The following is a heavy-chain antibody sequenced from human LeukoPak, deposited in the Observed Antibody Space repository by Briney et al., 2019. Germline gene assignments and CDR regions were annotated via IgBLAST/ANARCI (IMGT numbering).Heavy chain of an antibody. V-gene: IGHV3-48*01. D-gene: IGHD3-3*01. Sequence: PGGSLRLSCAASGFTFSSYSMNWVRQAPGKGLEWVSYISSSSTIYYADSVKGRFTISRDNAKNSLYLQMNSLRVEDTAVYYCARAYYDFWSGTGHWGQGTLVTVSS. CDR3: ARAYYDFWSGTGH. CDR1: GFTFSSYS. CDR2: ISSSSTI. J-gene: IGHJ4*02.